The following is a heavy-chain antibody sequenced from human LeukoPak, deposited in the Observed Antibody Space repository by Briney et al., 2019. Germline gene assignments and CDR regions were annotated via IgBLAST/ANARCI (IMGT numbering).Heavy chain of an antibody. J-gene: IGHJ4*02. V-gene: IGHV4-59*01. Sequence: PSETLSLTCTVSGGSINSFYWSWIRQSPGKGLEWIGNIYYHGNTYYNPSLEGRVTISIGTSKRQFSLKLTSVTAADTAVYYCARVEGVVRGLSPPSIKSRVYFDYWGQGALVTVSS. CDR3: ARVEGVVRGLSPPSIKSRVYFDY. D-gene: IGHD3-10*01. CDR2: IYYHGNT. CDR1: GGSINSFY.